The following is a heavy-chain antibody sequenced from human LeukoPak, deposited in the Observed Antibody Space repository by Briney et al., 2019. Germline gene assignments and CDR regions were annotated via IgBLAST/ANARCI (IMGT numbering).Heavy chain of an antibody. CDR2: MNPNSGNT. J-gene: IGHJ6*03. CDR3: ARTTIFSYYDFWSGYYPYYYYYYMDV. CDR1: GYTFTSYD. D-gene: IGHD3-3*01. Sequence: ASVKVSCKAFGYTFTSYDINWVRQATGQGLEWMGWMNPNSGNTGYAQKFQGRVTMTRNTSISTAYMELSSLRSEDTAVYYCARTTIFSYYDFWSGYYPYYYYYYMDVWGKGTTVTVSS. V-gene: IGHV1-8*01.